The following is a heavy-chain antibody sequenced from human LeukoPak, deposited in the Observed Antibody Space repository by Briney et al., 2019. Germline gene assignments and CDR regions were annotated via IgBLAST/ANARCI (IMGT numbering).Heavy chain of an antibody. D-gene: IGHD6-19*01. CDR2: IYYSGST. CDR3: AIPVAGHYFDY. V-gene: IGHV4-59*08. CDR1: GGSISSYY. J-gene: IGHJ4*02. Sequence: SETLSLTCTASGGSISSYYWSWIRQPPGKGLEWIGYIYYSGSTNYNPSLMSRVTISVDTSKNQFSLKLSSVTAADTAVYYCAIPVAGHYFDYWGRGTLVTVSS.